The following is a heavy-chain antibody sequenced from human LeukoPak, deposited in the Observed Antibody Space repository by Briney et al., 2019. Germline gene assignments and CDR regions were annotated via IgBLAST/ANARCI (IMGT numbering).Heavy chain of an antibody. Sequence: SGGSLRLSCAASGFTFSDYAMHWVRQAPGKGLEWVAVISKDGSDKYYPGSVRSRFTISRDNSKNTLYLQMNSLRAEDTAVYYCAKRGSYYYFDYWGQGTLVTVSS. CDR3: AKRGSYYYFDY. D-gene: IGHD1-26*01. V-gene: IGHV3-30-3*02. J-gene: IGHJ4*02. CDR1: GFTFSDYA. CDR2: ISKDGSDK.